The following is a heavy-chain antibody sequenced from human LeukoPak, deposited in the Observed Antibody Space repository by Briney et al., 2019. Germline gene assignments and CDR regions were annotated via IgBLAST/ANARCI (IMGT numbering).Heavy chain of an antibody. CDR2: IKSDGTT. CDR1: GFTFTNAW. CDR3: TTVSHFYL. Sequence: GGSLRLSCAPSGFTFTNAWLSWVRQAPGKGLEWVGRIKSDGTTDYAAPVKGRFTISRDVSKATLYLEMNSLKTEDTAIYYCTTVSHFYLGGQGTLVTVSS. D-gene: IGHD2/OR15-2a*01. V-gene: IGHV3-15*01. J-gene: IGHJ4*02.